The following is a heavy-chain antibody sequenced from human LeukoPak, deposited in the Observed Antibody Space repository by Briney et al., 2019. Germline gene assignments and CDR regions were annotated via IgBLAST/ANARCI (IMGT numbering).Heavy chain of an antibody. J-gene: IGHJ5*02. CDR1: GGSISSYY. Sequence: PSETLSLTCTVSGGSISSYYWRWIRQPPGKGLEWIGYIYYSGSTNYHPSLKRRVTISVDTSNNQFSLKLSSVTAADTAVYYCASRGVGSSRFNWFDPWGQGTLVTVSS. V-gene: IGHV4-59*08. CDR3: ASRGVGSSRFNWFDP. D-gene: IGHD6-13*01. CDR2: IYYSGST.